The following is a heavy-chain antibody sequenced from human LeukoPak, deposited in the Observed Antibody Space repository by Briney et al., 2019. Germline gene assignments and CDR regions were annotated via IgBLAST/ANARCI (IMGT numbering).Heavy chain of an antibody. Sequence: GGSLRLSCAASGFTFSSYAMSWVRRAPGKGLEWVSAISGSGGSTYYADSVKGRFTISRDNSKNTLYLQMNSLRAEDTAVYYCAKDLSADILTGYLDYWGQGTLVNVSS. CDR3: AKDLSADILTGYLDY. V-gene: IGHV3-23*01. CDR1: GFTFSSYA. CDR2: ISGSGGST. J-gene: IGHJ4*02. D-gene: IGHD3-9*01.